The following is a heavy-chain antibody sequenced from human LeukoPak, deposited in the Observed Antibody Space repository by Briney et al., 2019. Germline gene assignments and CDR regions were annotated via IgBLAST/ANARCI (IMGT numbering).Heavy chain of an antibody. D-gene: IGHD5-18*01. CDR2: IYYSGST. J-gene: IGHJ5*02. V-gene: IGHV4-59*08. CDR3: ARVGYSYAFDP. CDR1: GGSISSHY. Sequence: SETLSLTCSVSGGSISSHYWSWIRQPPGKGLEWIGYIYYSGSTKYNPSLKSRVTISVDTSTNHFSLKLSSVSAADTAVYYCARVGYSYAFDPWGQGDLVTVSS.